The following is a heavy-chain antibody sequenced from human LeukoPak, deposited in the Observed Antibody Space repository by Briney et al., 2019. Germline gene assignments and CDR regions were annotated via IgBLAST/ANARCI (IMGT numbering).Heavy chain of an antibody. CDR3: AKDAWRAYSSSLNWFDP. V-gene: IGHV3-23*01. Sequence: GGSLRLSCAASGFTFSNYAMSWVRQAPGKGLEWVSAISGSGGSTYYADSVKGRFTISRDNSKNTLHLQMNSLRAEDTAVYYCAKDAWRAYSSSLNWFDPWGQGTLVTVSS. D-gene: IGHD6-13*01. CDR1: GFTFSNYA. J-gene: IGHJ5*02. CDR2: ISGSGGST.